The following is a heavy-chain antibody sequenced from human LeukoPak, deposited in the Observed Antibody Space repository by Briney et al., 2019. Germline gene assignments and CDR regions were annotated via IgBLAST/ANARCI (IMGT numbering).Heavy chain of an antibody. CDR2: MYVSGST. D-gene: IGHD3-10*01. V-gene: IGHV4-4*07. J-gene: IGHJ5*02. CDR3: ARDMVRGVKAYLSWFDP. CDR1: GDSISSYY. Sequence: VKPSETLSLTCTVSGDSISSYYWSWIRQPAGKGLEWIGRMYVSGSTNYNPSLKSRVTMSVDTSKNQFSLKMTSVTAADTAFYYCARDMVRGVKAYLSWFDPWGQGIPVTVST.